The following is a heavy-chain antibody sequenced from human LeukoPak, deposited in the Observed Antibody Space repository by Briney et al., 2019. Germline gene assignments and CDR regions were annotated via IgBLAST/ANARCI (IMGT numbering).Heavy chain of an antibody. CDR3: ARHSNTAMVDY. J-gene: IGHJ4*02. D-gene: IGHD5-18*01. V-gene: IGHV1-2*06. Sequence: ASVKVSCKASGYTSTGYYMHWVRQAPGQGLEWMGRINPNSGGTNHAQKFQGRVTMTRDTSISTAYMELSRLRSDDTAVYYCARHSNTAMVDYWGQGTLVTVSS. CDR2: INPNSGGT. CDR1: GYTSTGYY.